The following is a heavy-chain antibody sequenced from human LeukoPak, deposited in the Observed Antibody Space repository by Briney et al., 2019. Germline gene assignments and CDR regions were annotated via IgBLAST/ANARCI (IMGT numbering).Heavy chain of an antibody. Sequence: GGSLRLSCAASGFTFSDYYMSWIRQAPGKGLEWLSYISSSGTTIYYADSVKGRFTISRDNAKNSLYLQMNSLRAEDTAVYYCARGSGRETTVTYYYMDVWGKGTTVTVSS. CDR2: ISSSGTTI. V-gene: IGHV3-11*04. CDR1: GFTFSDYY. CDR3: ARGSGRETTVTYYYMDV. D-gene: IGHD4-17*01. J-gene: IGHJ6*03.